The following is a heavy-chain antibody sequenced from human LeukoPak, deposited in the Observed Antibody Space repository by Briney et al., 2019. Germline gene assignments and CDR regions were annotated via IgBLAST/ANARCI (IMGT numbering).Heavy chain of an antibody. D-gene: IGHD3-16*01. CDR1: EFTLSSFA. Sequence: GGSLRLSCAASEFTLSSFAMSWVRQAPGKGLEWVSYIRGGGAGALYADSVKGRFTISRDNSKSTMYLQMSSLRVEDTAVYYCAKCAESYGNDAFDMWGPGTMVTVSS. J-gene: IGHJ3*02. CDR3: AKCAESYGNDAFDM. CDR2: IRGGGAGA. V-gene: IGHV3-23*01.